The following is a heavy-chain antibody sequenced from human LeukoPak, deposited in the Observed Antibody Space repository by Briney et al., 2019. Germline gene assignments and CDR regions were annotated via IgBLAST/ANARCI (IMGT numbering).Heavy chain of an antibody. CDR2: IWYDGSDK. J-gene: IGHJ5*02. V-gene: IGHV3-33*01. CDR3: ARDIKWELLS. Sequence: GGSLRLSCAASGFTFSSFGMHWVRQAPGKGLEWVAVIWYDGSDKYYADSVKGRFTISRDNSKNTLYLQMNSLRAEDTAVYYCARDIKWELLSWGQGTLVTVSS. CDR1: GFTFSSFG. D-gene: IGHD1-26*01.